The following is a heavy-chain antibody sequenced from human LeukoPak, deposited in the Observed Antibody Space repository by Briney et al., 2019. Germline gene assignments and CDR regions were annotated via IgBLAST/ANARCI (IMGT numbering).Heavy chain of an antibody. D-gene: IGHD4-17*01. CDR3: AREARPSGDYLGTQYYYYMDV. V-gene: IGHV4-39*07. CDR2: IYYSGST. Sequence: SETLSLTCTVFGGSISSSNFYWGWIRQPPGKGLEWIGNIYYSGSTNYNPSLKSRVTISVDTSKNQFSLKLSSVTAADTAVYYCAREARPSGDYLGTQYYYYMDVWGKGTTVTVSS. J-gene: IGHJ6*03. CDR1: GGSISSSNFY.